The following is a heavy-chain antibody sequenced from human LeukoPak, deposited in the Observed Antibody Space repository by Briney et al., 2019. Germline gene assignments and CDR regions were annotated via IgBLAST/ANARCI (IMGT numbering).Heavy chain of an antibody. CDR3: ARGTIAAALVMDY. D-gene: IGHD6-13*01. CDR2: IYPGDSDT. J-gene: IGHJ4*02. CDR1: GYDFTTYW. Sequence: GESLKISCKGSGYDFTTYWIGWVRQMPGKGLEWMGIIYPGDSDTRYSPSFQGHVPISADKSISTSYLQWSSLKASDTAMYCCARGTIAAALVMDYWGQGTLVTVSS. V-gene: IGHV5-51*01.